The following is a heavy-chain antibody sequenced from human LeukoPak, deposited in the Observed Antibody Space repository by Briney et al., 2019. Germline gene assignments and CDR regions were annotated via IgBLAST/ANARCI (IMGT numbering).Heavy chain of an antibody. V-gene: IGHV4-59*01. CDR3: ARCSDRKWFDP. J-gene: IGHJ5*02. Sequence: SETLSLTCTVSGGSISSYYWSWIRQPPGKGLEWIGYIYYSGSTNYNPSLKSRVTISVDTSKNQFSLKLSSVTAADTAVYHCARCSDRKWFDPWGQGTLVTVSS. CDR2: IYYSGST. CDR1: GGSISSYY. D-gene: IGHD6-19*01.